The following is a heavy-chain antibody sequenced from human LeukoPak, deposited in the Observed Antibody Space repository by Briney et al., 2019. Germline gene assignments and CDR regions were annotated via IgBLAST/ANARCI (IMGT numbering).Heavy chain of an antibody. Sequence: SETLSLTCTVSGGSFSSGSYYWSWIRQPPGKGLEWIGYIYYSGSTNYNPSLKSRVTISVDTSKNQFSLKLSSVTAADTAVYYCARDSSGPFDYWGQGTLVTVSS. V-gene: IGHV4-61*01. CDR2: IYYSGST. D-gene: IGHD6-19*01. CDR3: ARDSSGPFDY. J-gene: IGHJ4*02. CDR1: GGSFSSGSYY.